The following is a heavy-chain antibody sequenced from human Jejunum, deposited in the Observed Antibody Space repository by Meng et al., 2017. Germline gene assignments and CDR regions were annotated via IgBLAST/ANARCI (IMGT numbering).Heavy chain of an antibody. CDR1: GFSVSRGYY. CDR3: ARQTGGGNDYYLFDN. D-gene: IGHD5-12*01. V-gene: IGHV4-38-2*02. J-gene: IGHJ4*02. Sequence: SETLSLTCTVSGFSVSRGYYWAWIRQSPEKGRQWIASIYHSGSTYYNPSLKSRVSISIDTPKDQFFLKVNSVTAADTAVYYCARQTGGGNDYYLFDNWGQGTLVTVSS. CDR2: IYHSGST.